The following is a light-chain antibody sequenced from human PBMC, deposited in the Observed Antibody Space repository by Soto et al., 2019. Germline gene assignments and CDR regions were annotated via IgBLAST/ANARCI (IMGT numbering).Light chain of an antibody. Sequence: VITRCPSPLPVSPGERGTLSCRASQSVSSNLAWYQQKPGQTPRLLIYGASTRATGIPSRFSGSGSVADFSLTISGLQPEDAATYYCQKYDSGPLTFGGGTKVDIK. CDR3: QKYDSGPLT. J-gene: IGKJ4*01. CDR2: GAS. V-gene: IGKV3-15*01. CDR1: QSVSSN.